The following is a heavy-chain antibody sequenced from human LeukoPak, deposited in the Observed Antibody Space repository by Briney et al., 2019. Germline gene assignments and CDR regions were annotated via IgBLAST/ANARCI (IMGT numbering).Heavy chain of an antibody. Sequence: PSETLSLTCTASGASIKNYYWSWIRQPPGKGLEWIANRSSNYNPSLKSRVSVSIDASKNHLSLKLTSVTAADTAIYYCARQAVIIPTGVEGPWFDPWGQGTLVAVSS. D-gene: IGHD1-14*01. CDR3: ARQAVIIPTGVEGPWFDP. CDR2: RSS. J-gene: IGHJ5*02. CDR1: GASIKNYY. V-gene: IGHV4-59*08.